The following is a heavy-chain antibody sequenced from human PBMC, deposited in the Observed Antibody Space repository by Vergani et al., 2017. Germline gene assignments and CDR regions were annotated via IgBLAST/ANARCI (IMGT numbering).Heavy chain of an antibody. CDR3: ARGXWNYFGVYYDYMDV. V-gene: IGHV1-18*01. Sequence: QVQLVQSGAEVKKPGASVKVSCKASGYTFTSYGISWVRQAPGQGLEWMGWISAYNGNTNYAQKRQGRVTMTTDTSTSTAYMGLRSLRSDDTAVYYCARGXWNYFGVYYDYMDVWGKGTTVTVSS. CDR1: GYTFTSYG. D-gene: IGHD1-7*01. CDR2: ISAYNGNT. J-gene: IGHJ6*03.